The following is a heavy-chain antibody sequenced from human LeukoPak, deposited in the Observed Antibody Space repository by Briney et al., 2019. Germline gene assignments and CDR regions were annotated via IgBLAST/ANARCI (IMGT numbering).Heavy chain of an antibody. J-gene: IGHJ6*02. V-gene: IGHV1-69*04. CDR3: ARDIGEKLWLSYYYYGMDV. D-gene: IGHD5-18*01. CDR1: GGTFSSYA. Sequence: ASVKVSCKASGGTFSSYAISWVRQAPGQGLEWMGRIIPILGIANYAQKFQGRVTITADKSTSTAYMELSSLRSEDTAVYYCARDIGEKLWLSYYYYGMDVWGQGTTVTVSS. CDR2: IIPILGIA.